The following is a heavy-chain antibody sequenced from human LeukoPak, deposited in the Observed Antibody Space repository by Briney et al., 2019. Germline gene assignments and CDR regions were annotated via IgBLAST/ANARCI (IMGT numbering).Heavy chain of an antibody. CDR3: ARGRVRGAFDI. J-gene: IGHJ3*02. Sequence: ASVKVSCKASGYTFTGYYMHWVRQATGQGLEWMGWMNPNSGNTGYAQKFQGRVTMTRNTSISTAYMELSSLRSEDTAVYYCARGRVRGAFDIWGQGTMVTVSS. CDR1: GYTFTGYY. V-gene: IGHV1-8*02. CDR2: MNPNSGNT. D-gene: IGHD3-10*01.